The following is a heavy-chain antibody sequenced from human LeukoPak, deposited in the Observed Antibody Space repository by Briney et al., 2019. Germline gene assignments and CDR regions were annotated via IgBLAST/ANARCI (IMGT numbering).Heavy chain of an antibody. J-gene: IGHJ4*02. Sequence: TGGSLRLSCAASGFTFSSYAMSWVRQAPGKGLEWVSVISGSGGSTYYADSVKGRFTISRDNSKNTLYLQMNSLRAEDTAVYYCAKEAPLPEPVDIGLLGYWGQGTLVTVSS. CDR2: ISGSGGST. CDR1: GFTFSSYA. D-gene: IGHD2-2*02. V-gene: IGHV3-23*01. CDR3: AKEAPLPEPVDIGLLGY.